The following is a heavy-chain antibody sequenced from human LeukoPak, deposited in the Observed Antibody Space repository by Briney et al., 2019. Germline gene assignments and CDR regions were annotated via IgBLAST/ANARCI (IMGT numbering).Heavy chain of an antibody. CDR2: IKHDESEK. CDR3: ATDRGWRTSGYYLYYFEC. J-gene: IGHJ4*02. V-gene: IGHV3-7*01. D-gene: IGHD3-3*01. CDR1: GFIFTNYF. Sequence: GGSLRLSCAGSGFIFTNYFMSWVRQAPGKGLEWVASIKHDESEKYYVDSVRGRFTISRDNTMNSLYLQMSSLRAEDTAVYYCATDRGWRTSGYYLYYFECWGQGTLVTYSS.